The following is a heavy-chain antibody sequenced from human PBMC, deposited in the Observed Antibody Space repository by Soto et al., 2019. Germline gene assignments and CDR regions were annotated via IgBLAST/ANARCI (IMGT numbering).Heavy chain of an antibody. Sequence: VGTLRLSCAAPGLTLSSHSMNRVRQAPGKGLEWVSSISSSSSYIYYADSVKGRFTIPRDNAKNSLYLQMNSLRAEDTAVYYCARVPHSSSRPPDYFDYWGQGTLVTVSS. CDR3: ARVPHSSSRPPDYFDY. J-gene: IGHJ4*02. V-gene: IGHV3-21*01. CDR2: ISSSSSYI. CDR1: GLTLSSHS. D-gene: IGHD6-6*01.